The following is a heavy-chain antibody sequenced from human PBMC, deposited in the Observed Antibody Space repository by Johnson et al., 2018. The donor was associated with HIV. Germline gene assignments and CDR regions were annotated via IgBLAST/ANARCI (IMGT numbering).Heavy chain of an antibody. CDR2: ISWNSGSI. CDR3: AKVHSGQLVGYAFDI. CDR1: GFTFSNAW. J-gene: IGHJ3*02. Sequence: VQLVESGGGLVQPGRSLRLSCAASGFTFSNAWMSWVRQAPGKGLEWVSGISWNSGSIGYADSVKGRFTISRDNAKNSLYLQMNSLRAEDTALYYCAKVHSGQLVGYAFDIWGQGTMVTVSS. D-gene: IGHD1-26*01. V-gene: IGHV3-9*01.